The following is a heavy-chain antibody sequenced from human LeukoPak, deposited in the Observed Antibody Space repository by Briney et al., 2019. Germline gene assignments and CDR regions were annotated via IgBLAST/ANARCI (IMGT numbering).Heavy chain of an antibody. V-gene: IGHV3-30*18. D-gene: IGHD4-17*01. J-gene: IGHJ4*02. CDR2: ISYDGSNK. CDR1: GFTFSSYG. Sequence: PGRPLRLSCAASGFTFSSYGMHWVRQAPGKGLEWVAVISYDGSNKYYGDSVKGRFTISRDNSKNTMYLQMSSLRAEDTAVYYCAKGSVTRGVDYWGQGTLVTVSS. CDR3: AKGSVTRGVDY.